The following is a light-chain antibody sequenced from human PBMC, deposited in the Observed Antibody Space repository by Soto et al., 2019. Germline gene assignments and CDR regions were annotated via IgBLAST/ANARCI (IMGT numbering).Light chain of an antibody. V-gene: IGLV2-14*03. CDR3: SSYSHSPPSYV. J-gene: IGLJ1*01. Sequence: QSVLAQPASVSGSPGQSITLSCPGSSVAFGDYNSFSGYQQHPCKARQVMIYHVTSRASGVSNRFSGSKSGNTASLTISGLQAEDQADYYCSSYSHSPPSYVFGTGSKVTVL. CDR1: SVAFGDYNS. CDR2: HVT.